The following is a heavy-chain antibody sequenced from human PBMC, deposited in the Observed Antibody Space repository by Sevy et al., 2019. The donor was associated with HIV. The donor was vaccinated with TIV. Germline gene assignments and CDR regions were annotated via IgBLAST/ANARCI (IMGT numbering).Heavy chain of an antibody. D-gene: IGHD3-3*01. Sequence: GGSLRLSCAASGFTFSNAWMSWVRQAPGKGLEGVGRIKSKTDGGTTDYAAPVKGRFTISRDDSKNTLYLQMNSLKTEDTAVYYCTTALPNFWSGYYDFDYWGQGTLVTVSS. CDR2: IKSKTDGGTT. CDR1: GFTFSNAW. V-gene: IGHV3-15*01. CDR3: TTALPNFWSGYYDFDY. J-gene: IGHJ4*02.